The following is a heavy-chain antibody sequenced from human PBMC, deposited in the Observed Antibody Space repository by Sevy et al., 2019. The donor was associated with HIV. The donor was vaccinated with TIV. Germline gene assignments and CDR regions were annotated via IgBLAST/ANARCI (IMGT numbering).Heavy chain of an antibody. CDR1: GASISGSGFY. D-gene: IGHD6-19*01. Sequence: SETLSLTCTVSGASISGSGFYWGWVRQSPGKCLEWIGSIYYRGTTYYNASLKSRLTISADSSKDQFSLNLNSVTAADTAVYYCATTANSVAGTRYFAYWGQRTLVTVSS. V-gene: IGHV4-39*01. CDR3: ATTANSVAGTRYFAY. J-gene: IGHJ4*02. CDR2: IYYRGTT.